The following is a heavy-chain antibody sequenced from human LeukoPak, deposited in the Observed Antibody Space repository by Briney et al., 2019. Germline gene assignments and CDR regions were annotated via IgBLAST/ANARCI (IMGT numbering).Heavy chain of an antibody. CDR2: ISSDGNTK. CDR3: ARRRIVGSTDDAFDI. D-gene: IGHD1-26*01. V-gene: IGHV3-30*01. Sequence: GGSLRLSCTASGFTFSSDAMHWVRQAPGKGLEWAAVISSDGNTKYYADSVEGRFTISRDNSNNTLYLQMNSLGADDTAIYYCARRRIVGSTDDAFDIWGQGTMVTFSS. CDR1: GFTFSSDA. J-gene: IGHJ3*02.